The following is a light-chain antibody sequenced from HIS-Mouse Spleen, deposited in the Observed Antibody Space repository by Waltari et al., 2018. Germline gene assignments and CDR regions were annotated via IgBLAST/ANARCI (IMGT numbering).Light chain of an antibody. CDR3: QVWDSSSDHRV. CDR2: DDS. V-gene: IGLV3-21*02. Sequence: SYVLTQPPSVSVAPGQTARITCGGNNIGSKSVHWYQQKPGQAPVLVVYDDSDRPSGIPGRFCGSNDGNTATLTISRVEAEDEADYYCQVWDSSSDHRVFGGGTKLTVL. CDR1: NIGSKS. J-gene: IGLJ2*01.